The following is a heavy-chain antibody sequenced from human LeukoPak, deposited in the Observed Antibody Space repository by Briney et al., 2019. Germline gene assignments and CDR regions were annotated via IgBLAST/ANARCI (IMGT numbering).Heavy chain of an antibody. V-gene: IGHV3-74*01. CDR2: INPDGSAP. CDR1: GFTFSNYW. Sequence: QPGGSLRLSCAASGFTFSNYWIHWVRQAPGKGLVWVSHINPDGSAPGYADFVKGRFTISRDNSKNTPYLQMSSLRAVDTAVYYCVKDNEAGGSPFDRWGQGTLVTVSS. D-gene: IGHD1-1*01. CDR3: VKDNEAGGSPFDR. J-gene: IGHJ4*02.